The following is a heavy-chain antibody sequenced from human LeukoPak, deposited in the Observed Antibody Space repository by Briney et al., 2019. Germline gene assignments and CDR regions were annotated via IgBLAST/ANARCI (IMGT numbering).Heavy chain of an antibody. CDR1: GYTFTGYY. D-gene: IGHD1-26*01. CDR3: ARSPRASGSYADY. Sequence: ASVKVSCKASGYTFTGYYMHWVRQAPGQGLEWMGWINPNSGGTNYAQKFQGRVTMTRDTSISTAYMELSRLRSDDTAVYYCARSPRASGSYADYWGQGTLVTVSS. CDR2: INPNSGGT. V-gene: IGHV1-2*02. J-gene: IGHJ4*02.